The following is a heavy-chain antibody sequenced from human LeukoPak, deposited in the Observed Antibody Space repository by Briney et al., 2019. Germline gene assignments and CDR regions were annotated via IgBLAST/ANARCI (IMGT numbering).Heavy chain of an antibody. D-gene: IGHD2-21*02. CDR3: AKRSGGDALRYYFDY. V-gene: IGHV3-23*01. CDR1: GFTFSSYA. J-gene: IGHJ4*02. CDR2: ISGSGGST. Sequence: GGSLRLSCAASGFTFSSYAMSWVRQAPGKGLEWVSGISGSGGSTYYADSVKGRFTISRDNSKNTLYLQMNSLRAEDTAVYYCAKRSGGDALRYYFDYWGQGTLVTVSS.